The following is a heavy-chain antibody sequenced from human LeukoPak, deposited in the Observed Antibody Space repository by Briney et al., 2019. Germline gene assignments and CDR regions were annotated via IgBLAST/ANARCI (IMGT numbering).Heavy chain of an antibody. V-gene: IGHV4-59*08. CDR1: GGSISSYY. D-gene: IGHD5-24*01. J-gene: IGHJ3*02. CDR2: IYYSGST. CDR3: ARRSRMTTIDAFDI. Sequence: SETLSLTCTVSGGSISSYYWSWIRQPPGKGLEWIGNIYYSGSTNYNPSLKSRVTISVDTSKNQFFLKLSSVTAADTAVYYCARRSRMTTIDAFDIWGQGTMVTVSS.